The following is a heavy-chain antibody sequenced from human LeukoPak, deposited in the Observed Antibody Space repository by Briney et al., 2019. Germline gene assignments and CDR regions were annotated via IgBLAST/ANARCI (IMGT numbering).Heavy chain of an antibody. V-gene: IGHV4-34*01. D-gene: IGHD5-18*01. Sequence: SETLSLTCAVYGGSFSGYYWSWIRQPPGKGLEWIGEINHSGSTNYNPSLKSRVTISVDTSKNQFSLKLSSVTAADTAVYYCARSRSGYSYDHAAFEIWGQGTLVTVSS. CDR3: ARSRSGYSYDHAAFEI. CDR2: INHSGST. J-gene: IGHJ3*02. CDR1: GGSFSGYY.